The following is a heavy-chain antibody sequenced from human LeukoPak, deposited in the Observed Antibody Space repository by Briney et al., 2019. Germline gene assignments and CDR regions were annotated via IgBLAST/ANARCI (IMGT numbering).Heavy chain of an antibody. CDR1: GGSFSGYY. V-gene: IGHV4-34*01. D-gene: IGHD2-2*01. CDR2: INHSGST. J-gene: IGHJ6*02. Sequence: SETLSLTCAVYGGSFSGYYWSWIRQPPGKGLEWIGEINHSGSTNYNPSLKSRVTISVDTSKNQFSLKLSSVTAADTAVYYCARVGCSSTSCPPYYYYYGMDVWGQGTTVTVSS. CDR3: ARVGCSSTSCPPYYYYYGMDV.